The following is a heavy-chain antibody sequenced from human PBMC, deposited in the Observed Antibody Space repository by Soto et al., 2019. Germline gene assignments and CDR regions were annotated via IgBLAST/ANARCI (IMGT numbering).Heavy chain of an antibody. V-gene: IGHV3-74*01. Sequence: GSLSLSCAASGFTFSSYWMHWVRQAPGKGLVWVSRINSDGSSTSYADSVKGRFTISRDNAKNTLYLQMNSLRAEDTAVYYCARVEGSYGYDYYYGVDVWGQGTTVTVSS. CDR1: GFTFSSYW. J-gene: IGHJ6*02. CDR2: INSDGSST. D-gene: IGHD5-18*01. CDR3: ARVEGSYGYDYYYGVDV.